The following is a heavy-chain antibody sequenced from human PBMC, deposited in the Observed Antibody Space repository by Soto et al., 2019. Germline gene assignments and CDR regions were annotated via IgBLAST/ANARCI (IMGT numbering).Heavy chain of an antibody. CDR3: AKEAGDH. V-gene: IGHV1-69*01. CDR1: GGTFNTYA. J-gene: IGHJ4*02. D-gene: IGHD3-10*01. Sequence: QMQLVQSGAEVKERGSSVKISCKTSGGTFNTYALPWVRQAPGQGLEWIGGIIPIFGIKNVAQRFQGRVTINADESLTTAYMEMTSLRSDDTAVYYCAKEAGDHWGQGTLVTVSS. CDR2: IIPIFGIK.